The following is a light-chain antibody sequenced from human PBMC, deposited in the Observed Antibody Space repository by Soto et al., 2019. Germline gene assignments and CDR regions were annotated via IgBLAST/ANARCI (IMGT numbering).Light chain of an antibody. CDR3: QQYDNWPRT. CDR2: GAS. CDR1: PSVGSN. V-gene: IGKV3-15*01. Sequence: EIVMTQSPATLSVSPGERATLSCRAGPSVGSNVAWYQQKAGQAPRLLIYGASTRATGIPARFSGSGSGTEFTLTISSLQSEDFAVYYCQQYDNWPRTFGQGTKVEIK. J-gene: IGKJ1*01.